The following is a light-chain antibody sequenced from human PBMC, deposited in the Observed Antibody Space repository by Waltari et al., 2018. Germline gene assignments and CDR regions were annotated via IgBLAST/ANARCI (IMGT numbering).Light chain of an antibody. Sequence: SYELTQPPSVSVSPGQTASITCSGDRLGNKFASWYQQTPGQSPVLVIYQDIKRPSGVPERFSGSIQGNTATLTISEAQSVDEADYYCQAGDSTSYVVFGGGTKLTVL. CDR1: RLGNKF. CDR3: QAGDSTSYVV. CDR2: QDI. V-gene: IGLV3-1*01. J-gene: IGLJ2*01.